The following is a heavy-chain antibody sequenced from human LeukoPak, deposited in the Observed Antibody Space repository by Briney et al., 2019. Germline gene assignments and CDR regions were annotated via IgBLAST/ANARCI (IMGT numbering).Heavy chain of an antibody. CDR2: MNPYSGNT. V-gene: IGHV1-8*01. J-gene: IGHJ4*02. CDR3: ARGTSGTSYGYGDN. Sequence: ASVKVSCQASGYNFVDYDINWVRQAPGQGPEWMGWMNPYSGNTGYAQKFQGRVSMTRDTSINIAYMELTGLGSEDTAVYYCARGTSGTSYGYGDNWGRGTLVT. D-gene: IGHD1-1*01. CDR1: GYNFVDYD.